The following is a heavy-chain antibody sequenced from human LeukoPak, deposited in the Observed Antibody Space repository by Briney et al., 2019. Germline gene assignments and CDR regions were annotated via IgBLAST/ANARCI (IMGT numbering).Heavy chain of an antibody. V-gene: IGHV3-30-3*01. D-gene: IGHD3-22*01. CDR3: ARHRGPSLHSSGYFDY. CDR2: ISNDGSNK. CDR1: GFTFSSYA. J-gene: IGHJ4*02. Sequence: GGSLRLSCAASGFTFSSYAMHWVRQAPGKGLEWVTVISNDGSNKYYADSMKGRFTISRDNSKNTLYLQMNSLRTEDTAVYYCARHRGPSLHSSGYFDYWGQGTLVTVSS.